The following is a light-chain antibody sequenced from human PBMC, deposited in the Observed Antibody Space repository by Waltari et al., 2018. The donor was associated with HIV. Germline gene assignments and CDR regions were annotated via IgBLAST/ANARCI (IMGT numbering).Light chain of an antibody. V-gene: IGLV7-43*01. CDR3: LLYYGGVWV. Sequence: QPVVTQAPSLTVSPGGTVTLTCASNTGPVPNDFFPNWFQLKPGHAPRALICSTTKKHAWTPARFSGSLRGGKAALTLSAVQAGDEADYYCLLYYGGVWVFGGGTKLTVL. J-gene: IGLJ3*02. CDR1: TGPVPNDFF. CDR2: STT.